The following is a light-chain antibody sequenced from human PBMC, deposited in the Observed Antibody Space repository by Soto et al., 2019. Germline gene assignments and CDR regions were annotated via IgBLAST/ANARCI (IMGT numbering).Light chain of an antibody. Sequence: DIVMTQSPDSLAVSLGERATINCKSSQSVLYSFNNKNYLGWYQQKVGQPPKLLIYWASTRESGVPDRFSGSGSGTDFTLTISSLQAEDVAVYYCQQYYSKPLTFGGGTKVEIK. V-gene: IGKV4-1*01. J-gene: IGKJ4*01. CDR3: QQYYSKPLT. CDR1: QSVLYSFNNKNY. CDR2: WAS.